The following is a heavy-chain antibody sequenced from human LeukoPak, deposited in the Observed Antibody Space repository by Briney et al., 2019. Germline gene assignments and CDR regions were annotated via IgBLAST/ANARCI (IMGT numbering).Heavy chain of an antibody. J-gene: IGHJ6*02. CDR2: ISAYNGNT. D-gene: IGHD3-10*01. CDR3: ARSITMVRGVIKYYYGMDV. V-gene: IGHV1-18*01. CDR1: GYTFTSYG. Sequence: GASVKVSCKASGYTFTSYGISWVRQAPGQGLEWMGWISAYNGNTNYAQKLQGRVTMTTDTSTSTAYMELRSLRSDDTAVYYCARSITMVRGVIKYYYGMDVWGQGTTVTVSS.